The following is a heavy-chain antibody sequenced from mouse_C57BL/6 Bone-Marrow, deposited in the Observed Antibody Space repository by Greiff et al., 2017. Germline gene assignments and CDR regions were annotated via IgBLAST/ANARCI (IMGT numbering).Heavy chain of an antibody. D-gene: IGHD1-1*01. V-gene: IGHV5-17*01. CDR2: ISSGSSTI. J-gene: IGHJ4*01. CDR3: ARTGSAFTTTAHMDY. Sequence: EVKLMESGGGLVKPGGSLKLSCAASGFTFSDYGMHWVRQAPEKGLEWVAYISSGSSTIYYADTVKGRFTISRDNAKNTLFLQMTSLRSEDTAMYYCARTGSAFTTTAHMDYGGQGTSVTVSS. CDR1: GFTFSDYG.